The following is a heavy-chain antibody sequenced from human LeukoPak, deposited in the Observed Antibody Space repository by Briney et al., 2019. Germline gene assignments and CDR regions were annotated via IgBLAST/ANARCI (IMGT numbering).Heavy chain of an antibody. CDR2: ISISGATP. V-gene: IGHV3-23*01. D-gene: IGHD2-8*02. CDR3: AVYGGVSNYCKS. Sequence: QPGGSLRLSCSASGFTFSNYAMSWVRQAPGKGLEWVSGISISGATPHYAESVRGRFTISRDNSKNTVYLQMNSLKSEDTAVYYCAVYGGVSNYCKSWDRGTLVTVSS. J-gene: IGHJ4*02. CDR1: GFTFSNYA.